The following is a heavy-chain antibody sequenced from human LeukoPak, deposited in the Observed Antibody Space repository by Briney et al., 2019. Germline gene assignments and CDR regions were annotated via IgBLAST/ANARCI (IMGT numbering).Heavy chain of an antibody. CDR3: VRVKGTYFDF. D-gene: IGHD1-1*01. Sequence: PGGSLRLSCAPSGFPLSSYSINWVRQAPGKGLEWVSYISASGSNIYYIDSVKGRLTVSRDNAMNSLFLQMDRPRAEDTAVYYCVRVKGTYFDFWGQGTLGTVSS. V-gene: IGHV3-48*01. CDR1: GFPLSSYS. CDR2: ISASGSNI. J-gene: IGHJ4*02.